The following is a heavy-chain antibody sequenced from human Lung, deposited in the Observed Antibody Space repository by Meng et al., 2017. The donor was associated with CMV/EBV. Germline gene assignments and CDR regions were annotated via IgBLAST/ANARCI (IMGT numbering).Heavy chain of an antibody. J-gene: IGHJ4*02. CDR3: ARAYRAIDY. CDR1: GFTLSSYW. Sequence: GASLKISCAASGFTLSSYWMSWVRQAPGKGLEWVANIKEDGSEKYYVDSVKGRFTISRDNAKNSLYVQMNSLRGEDTAVYYCARAYRAIDYWGQGTLVTVSS. V-gene: IGHV3-7*01. CDR2: IKEDGSEK. D-gene: IGHD1-26*01.